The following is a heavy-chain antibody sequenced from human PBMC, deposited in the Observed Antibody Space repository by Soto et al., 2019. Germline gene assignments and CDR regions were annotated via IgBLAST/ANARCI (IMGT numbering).Heavy chain of an antibody. CDR3: ARDRPGDEGDAFDI. CDR2: LYSGGST. D-gene: IGHD3-10*01. Sequence: EVQLVETGGGLIQPGGSLRLSCAASGLIVSTNYMNWVRQAPGKGLEWVSVLYSGGSTHYAGSVKGRFIISRDKSKNTLYLQMNSLRAEDTAVYYCARDRPGDEGDAFDIWGHWTLVTVSS. CDR1: GLIVSTNY. J-gene: IGHJ3*02. V-gene: IGHV3-53*02.